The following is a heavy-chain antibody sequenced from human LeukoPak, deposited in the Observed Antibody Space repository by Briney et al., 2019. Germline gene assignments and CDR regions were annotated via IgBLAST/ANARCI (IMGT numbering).Heavy chain of an antibody. D-gene: IGHD6-13*01. CDR1: GLTFSNYW. V-gene: IGHV3-74*01. CDR2: IRTDGLET. Sequence: GGSLRLSCAASGLTFSNYWMHWVRQAPGKGLVWVSRIRTDGLETSYADSVKGRFTVSRDNAKNTLYLQMNSLRAEDAAVYYCAREGIAAAGEHWGQGTLVTVSS. J-gene: IGHJ1*01. CDR3: AREGIAAAGEH.